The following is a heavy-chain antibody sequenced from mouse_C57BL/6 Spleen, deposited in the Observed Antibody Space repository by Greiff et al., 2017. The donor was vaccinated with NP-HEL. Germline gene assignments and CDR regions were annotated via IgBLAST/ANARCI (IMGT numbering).Heavy chain of an antibody. CDR1: GFTFSSYA. V-gene: IGHV5-9-1*02. CDR2: ISSGGDYI. CDR3: TRDHYYGSPIFDY. J-gene: IGHJ2*01. D-gene: IGHD1-1*01. Sequence: DVMLVESGEGLVKPGGSLKLSCAASGFTFSSYAMSWVRQTPEKRLEWVAYISSGGDYIYYADTVKGRFTISRDNARNTLYLQMSSLKSEDTAMYYCTRDHYYGSPIFDYWGQGTTLTVSS.